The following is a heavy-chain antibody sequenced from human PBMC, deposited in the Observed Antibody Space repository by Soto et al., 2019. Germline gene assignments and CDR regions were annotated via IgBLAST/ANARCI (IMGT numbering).Heavy chain of an antibody. CDR3: ATYCSSTSCYPSNYYYYGMDV. V-gene: IGHV1-69*01. J-gene: IGHJ6*02. CDR1: GGTFSSYA. D-gene: IGHD2-2*01. CDR2: IIPIFGTA. Sequence: QVQLVQSGAEVKKPGSSVKVSCKASGGTFSSYAISWVRQAPGQGLEWMGGIIPIFGTANYAQKFQGRVRITADESTSTAYMELSSLRSEDTAVYYCATYCSSTSCYPSNYYYYGMDVWGQGTTVTVSS.